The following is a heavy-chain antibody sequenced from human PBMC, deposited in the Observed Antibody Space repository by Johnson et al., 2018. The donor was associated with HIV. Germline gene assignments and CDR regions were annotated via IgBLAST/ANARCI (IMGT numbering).Heavy chain of an antibody. D-gene: IGHD5-12*01. CDR1: GFTFSNYG. CDR2: IRFDGSNK. Sequence: QMQLVESGGGVVQPGGSLRLSCAASGFTFSNYGMHWVRQAPGKGLGWVAFIRFDGSNKYYADSVKCRFTISRDNSKNTLYLQMNSLRAEDTAVYYCTTESGYSGYDLQLGAFDIWGQGTMVTVSS. CDR3: TTESGYSGYDLQLGAFDI. J-gene: IGHJ3*02. V-gene: IGHV3-30*02.